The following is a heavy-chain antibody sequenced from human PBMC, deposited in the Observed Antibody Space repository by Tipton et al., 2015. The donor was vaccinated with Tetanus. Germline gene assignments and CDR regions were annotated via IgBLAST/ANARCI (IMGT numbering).Heavy chain of an antibody. J-gene: IGHJ3*02. D-gene: IGHD6-19*01. CDR3: AKVGRPIAVAGFVQILDAFDI. CDR2: ISSSSSTI. CDR1: GFTFSSYS. Sequence: QLVQSGGGLVQPGGSLRLSCAASGFTFSSYSMNWVRQAPGKGLEWVSYISSSSSTIYYADSVKGRFTISRDNAKNSLYLQMNSLRAEDTALYYCAKVGRPIAVAGFVQILDAFDIWGQGTMVTVSS. V-gene: IGHV3-48*04.